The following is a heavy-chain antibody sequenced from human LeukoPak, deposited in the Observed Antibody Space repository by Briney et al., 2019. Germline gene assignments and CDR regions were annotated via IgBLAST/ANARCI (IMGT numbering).Heavy chain of an antibody. J-gene: IGHJ4*02. CDR1: GFTLSSYW. V-gene: IGHV3-74*01. CDR3: ARGPIPATAIPEN. Sequence: GGSLRLSCAASGFTLSSYWMHWARQAPGKGLVWVSRVNTDGSSTTYADSVKGRFTISRDNAKNTVYRQMSSLRAEDTAVYYCARGPIPATAIPENWGQGTLVTVSS. CDR2: VNTDGSST. D-gene: IGHD2-2*02.